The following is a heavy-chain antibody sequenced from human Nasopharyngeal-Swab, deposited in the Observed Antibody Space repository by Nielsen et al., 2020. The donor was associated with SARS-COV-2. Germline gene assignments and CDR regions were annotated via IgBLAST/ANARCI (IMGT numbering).Heavy chain of an antibody. CDR2: ISGSGGST. D-gene: IGHD3-10*01. V-gene: IGHV3-23*01. J-gene: IGHJ4*02. CDR3: AKGRGADY. Sequence: GESLKISCAASGFTFSSYAMSWVRQAPGKGLEWVSAISGSGGSTYYADSVKGRFTISRDNSKNTLYLQMNSLRAEDPAVYYCAKGRGADYWGQGTLVTVSS. CDR1: GFTFSSYA.